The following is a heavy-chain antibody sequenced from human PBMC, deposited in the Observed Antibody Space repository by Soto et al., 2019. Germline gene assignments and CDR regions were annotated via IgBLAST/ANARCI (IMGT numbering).Heavy chain of an antibody. D-gene: IGHD6-13*01. V-gene: IGHV1-46*01. CDR1: GYTFTNYY. CDR3: ARDFAAGDH. Sequence: QVQLVQSGAEVKKPGASVKVSCRASGYTFTNYYIHWVRQAPGQGLEWLATFNPTSGSTNYAQEFQGRVSLTMDTSTSTVYMELSGLRSEDTAMFYCARDFAAGDHWGQGTLVTVSS. J-gene: IGHJ4*02. CDR2: FNPTSGST.